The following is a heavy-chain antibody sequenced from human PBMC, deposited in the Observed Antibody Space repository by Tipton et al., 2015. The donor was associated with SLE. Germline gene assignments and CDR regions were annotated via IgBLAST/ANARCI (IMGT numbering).Heavy chain of an antibody. CDR1: GGSISSVDYY. Sequence: TLSLTCTVSGGSISSVDYYWSWIRQLPGKGLEWIGYIYSGGTTYYNPSLKSRLTISGDTSKNQFSLRLSSVTAADTAVYYCARSEYSSLSVEWFDPWGQGTLVTVSS. V-gene: IGHV4-31*03. CDR3: ARSEYSSLSVEWFDP. CDR2: IYSGGTT. J-gene: IGHJ5*02. D-gene: IGHD6-19*01.